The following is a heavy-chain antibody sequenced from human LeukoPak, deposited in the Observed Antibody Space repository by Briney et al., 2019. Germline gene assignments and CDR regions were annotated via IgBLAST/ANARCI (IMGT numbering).Heavy chain of an antibody. J-gene: IGHJ4*02. D-gene: IGHD6-19*01. V-gene: IGHV4-4*07. CDR2: IHTSGSA. CDR1: GGSISIYY. CDR3: ARESSGWFFDY. Sequence: PSETLSLTCTVSGGSISIYYWSWIRQPAGKGLEWIGRIHTSGSAKYNPSLKSRVTMSVDTSKNQFSLKLSSGTAADTAVYYYARESSGWFFDYWGPGTLVTVSS.